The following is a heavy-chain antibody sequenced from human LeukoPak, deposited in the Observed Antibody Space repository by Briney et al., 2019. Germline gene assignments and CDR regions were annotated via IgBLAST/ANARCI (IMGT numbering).Heavy chain of an antibody. J-gene: IGHJ4*02. CDR1: GFTFSSYA. Sequence: GGSLRLSCAASGFTFSSYAMSWVRQAPGKGLEWVSAISGSGGSTYYADSVKGRFTISRDNSKNTLYLQVNSLRAEDTAVYYCAKGTGRNSSIAASGTWGQGTLVTVSS. CDR2: ISGSGGST. V-gene: IGHV3-23*01. D-gene: IGHD6-13*01. CDR3: AKGTGRNSSIAASGT.